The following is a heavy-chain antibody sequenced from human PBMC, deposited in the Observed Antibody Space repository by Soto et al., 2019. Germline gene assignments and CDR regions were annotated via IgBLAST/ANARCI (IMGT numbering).Heavy chain of an antibody. CDR3: AKFGMATTKRSPPYYIDY. CDR1: GFTFSSYA. Sequence: EVQVLESGGGLVQPGGSLRLSCAASGFTFSSYAMSWVRQAPGKGLEWVSSISGSGGGTYYADSVKGRFTFSRDNSKNTLYLQMNSLRAEDTAGYYCAKFGMATTKRSPPYYIDYWCQGALVTVSS. J-gene: IGHJ4*02. V-gene: IGHV3-23*01. CDR2: ISGSGGGT. D-gene: IGHD1-1*01.